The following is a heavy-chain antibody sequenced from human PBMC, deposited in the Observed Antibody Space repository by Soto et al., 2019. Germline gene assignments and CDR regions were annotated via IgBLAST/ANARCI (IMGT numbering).Heavy chain of an antibody. V-gene: IGHV4-4*02. CDR3: ARAKTAMVTLNHYYYGMDV. J-gene: IGHJ6*02. Sequence: QVQLQESGPGLLKPSGTLSLTCAVSGGSISSSFWWSWVRQPPGKGLEWIGAIYHSGSTNYNPSLTSRFTISVDKSKNQFSLKVNSVTAADTAVYYCARAKTAMVTLNHYYYGMDVWGQGTTVTVSS. CDR1: GGSISSSFW. CDR2: IYHSGST. D-gene: IGHD5-18*01.